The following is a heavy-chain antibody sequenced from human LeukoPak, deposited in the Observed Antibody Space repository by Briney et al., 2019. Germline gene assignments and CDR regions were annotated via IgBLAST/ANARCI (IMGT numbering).Heavy chain of an antibody. J-gene: IGHJ4*02. D-gene: IGHD3-10*01. CDR2: IYTTGTT. Sequence: SETLSLTCTVSDTSINTYYWSWIRQPAGKGLEWIGHIYTTGTTNYNPSLKSRVTMSIDTSKNQFSLNLRSVTAADTAVYYCAKVAKYYYGSETYFFFDHWGQGTLVTVSS. CDR3: AKVAKYYYGSETYFFFDH. CDR1: DTSINTYY. V-gene: IGHV4-4*07.